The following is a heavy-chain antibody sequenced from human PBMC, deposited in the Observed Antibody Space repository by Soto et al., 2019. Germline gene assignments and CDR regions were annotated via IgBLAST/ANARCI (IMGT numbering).Heavy chain of an antibody. Sequence: PGGSLRLSCAAYGFTFSNYGIHWVRQAPGKRLEWVAVISYDGDNKYYADSVKGRFTISRDNSKNTLYLQMNSLRAEDTAVYYCAKDRVATSYFYGMDAWGQGTTVTV. J-gene: IGHJ6*02. CDR1: GFTFSNYG. D-gene: IGHD5-12*01. CDR2: ISYDGDNK. V-gene: IGHV3-30*18. CDR3: AKDRVATSYFYGMDA.